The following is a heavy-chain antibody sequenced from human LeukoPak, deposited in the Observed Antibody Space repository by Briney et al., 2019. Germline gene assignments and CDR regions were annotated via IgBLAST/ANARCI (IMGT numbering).Heavy chain of an antibody. CDR2: ISGSGGST. CDR1: GFTFSSYA. J-gene: IGHJ4*02. V-gene: IGHV3-23*01. CDR3: AKGLSFNRRGLGY. Sequence: GASLRLSCAASGFTFSSYAMSWVRQAPGKGLEWVSAISGSGGSTYYADSVKGRFTISRDNSKNTLYLQMNSLRAEDTAVYYCAKGLSFNRRGLGYWGQGTLVTVSS. D-gene: IGHD1-14*01.